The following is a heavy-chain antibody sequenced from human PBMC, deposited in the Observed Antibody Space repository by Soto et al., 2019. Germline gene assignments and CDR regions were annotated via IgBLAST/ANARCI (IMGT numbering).Heavy chain of an antibody. CDR2: IYYSGST. CDR1: GGSISSGGYY. V-gene: IGHV4-31*03. Sequence: QVQLQESGPGLVTPSQTLSLTCTVSGGSISSGGYYWRWLRQHPGKGLEWIGYIYYSGSTYYNPSLKSRVTISVDTSNNQFAPQLSCVTAGDTAVYYCAREPLTWGQARLVTVSS. J-gene: IGHJ4*02. CDR3: AREPLT.